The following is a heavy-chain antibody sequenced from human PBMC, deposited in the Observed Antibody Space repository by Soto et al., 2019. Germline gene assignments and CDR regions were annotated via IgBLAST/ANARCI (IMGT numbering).Heavy chain of an antibody. D-gene: IGHD3-3*02. Sequence: QVQLVESGGGVVQPGRSLRLSCAASGFTFSSYGMHWVRQAPGKGLEWVAVIWYDGSNKYYADSVKGRFTISRDNSKNMLYLKMNGMGAYDTAVYCWAIDLGFLDYYYCMDVWGQGTTVTVSS. CDR3: AIDLGFLDYYYCMDV. CDR2: IWYDGSNK. CDR1: GFTFSSYG. J-gene: IGHJ6*02. V-gene: IGHV3-33*01.